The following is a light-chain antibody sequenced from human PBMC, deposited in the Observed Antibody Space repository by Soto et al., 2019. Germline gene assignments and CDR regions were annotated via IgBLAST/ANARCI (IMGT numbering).Light chain of an antibody. CDR1: QSVSSSY. Sequence: LSLSPGERATLSCRARQSVSSSYLAWYQQKPGQAPRLLIYGASSRATGIPDRFSGSGAGTDFTLTISRLEPEDFAVYYCQQYGSSPWTFGQGTKV. J-gene: IGKJ1*01. CDR3: QQYGSSPWT. CDR2: GAS. V-gene: IGKV3-20*01.